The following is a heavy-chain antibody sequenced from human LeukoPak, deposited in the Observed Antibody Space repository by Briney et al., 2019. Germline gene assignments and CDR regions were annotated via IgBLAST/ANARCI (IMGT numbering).Heavy chain of an antibody. V-gene: IGHV3-7*03. CDR2: IKEDGSEK. D-gene: IGHD6-13*01. Sequence: GGSLRLSCAASGLNFSSRWMNWVRQAPGQGLEWVASIKEDGSEKHCVDSVKGRFTISRDNGKNSLYLQMNSLRAEDTAVYYCARDSGWWRFDFWGQGTLVTVSS. CDR1: GLNFSSRW. J-gene: IGHJ4*02. CDR3: ARDSGWWRFDF.